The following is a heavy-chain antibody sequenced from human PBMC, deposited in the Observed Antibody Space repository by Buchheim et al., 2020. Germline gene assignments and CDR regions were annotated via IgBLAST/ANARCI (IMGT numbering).Heavy chain of an antibody. Sequence: QLQLQESGPGLVKPSETLSLTCTVSGGSISSSSYYWGWIRQPPGKGLEWIGSIYYSGSTYYNPSLKSRVTISVDTSKNQFSLKLSSVTAADTAVYYCARVPPACGGDCYFDYWGQGTL. CDR2: IYYSGST. CDR3: ARVPPACGGDCYFDY. D-gene: IGHD2-21*02. J-gene: IGHJ4*02. CDR1: GGSISSSSYY. V-gene: IGHV4-39*07.